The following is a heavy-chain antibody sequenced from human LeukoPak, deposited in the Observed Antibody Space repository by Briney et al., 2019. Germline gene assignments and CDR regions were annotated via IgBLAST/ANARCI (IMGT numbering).Heavy chain of an antibody. V-gene: IGHV4-61*02. Sequence: SETLSLTCTVSGGSISSGSYYWSWIRQPAGKGLEWIGRIYTSGSTNYNPSLKSRVTISVDTSKNQFSLKLSSVTAADTAVYYCARHGSLDCSGGSCLRVAVGMDVWGQGTTVTVSS. J-gene: IGHJ6*02. CDR2: IYTSGST. CDR1: GGSISSGSYY. CDR3: ARHGSLDCSGGSCLRVAVGMDV. D-gene: IGHD2-15*01.